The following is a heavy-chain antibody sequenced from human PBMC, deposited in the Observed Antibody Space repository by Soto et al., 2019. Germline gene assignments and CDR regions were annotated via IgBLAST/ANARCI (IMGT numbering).Heavy chain of an antibody. D-gene: IGHD2-15*01. CDR2: INHSGST. Sequence: SETLSLTCAVYGGSFSGYYWSWIRQPPGKGLEWIGEINHSGSTNYNPSLKSRVTISVDTSKNQFSLKLSSVTAADTAVYYCARGPARRLVVAATQLGRYYYYYMDVWGKGTTVTVSS. CDR1: GGSFSGYY. J-gene: IGHJ6*03. CDR3: ARGPARRLVVAATQLGRYYYYYMDV. V-gene: IGHV4-34*01.